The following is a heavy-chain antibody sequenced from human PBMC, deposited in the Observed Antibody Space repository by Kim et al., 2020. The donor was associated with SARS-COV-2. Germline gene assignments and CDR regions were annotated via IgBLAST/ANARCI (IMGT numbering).Heavy chain of an antibody. Sequence: SVKGRFPITRDNSKNTLYLQMKSMSAEDTAVDYCAKDRAPIPMIVVASDYWGQGTLVTVSS. D-gene: IGHD3-22*01. J-gene: IGHJ4*02. CDR3: AKDRAPIPMIVVASDY. V-gene: IGHV3-23*01.